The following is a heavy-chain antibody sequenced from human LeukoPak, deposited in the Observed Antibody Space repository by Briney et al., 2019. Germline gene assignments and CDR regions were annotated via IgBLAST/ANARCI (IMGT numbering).Heavy chain of an antibody. Sequence: GGSLRLSCAASGFTFSSYGMHWVRQAPGKGLEWVAVISYDGSNKYYADSVKGRFTISRDNSKNTLYLQMNSLRAEDTAVYYCASYSGPTIEFDYWGQGTLVTVSS. J-gene: IGHJ4*02. V-gene: IGHV3-30*03. CDR3: ASYSGPTIEFDY. CDR2: ISYDGSNK. D-gene: IGHD6-19*01. CDR1: GFTFSSYG.